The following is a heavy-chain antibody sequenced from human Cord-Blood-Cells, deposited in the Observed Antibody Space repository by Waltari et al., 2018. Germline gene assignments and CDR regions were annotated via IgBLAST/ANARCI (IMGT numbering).Heavy chain of an antibody. CDR2: INHSGST. Sequence: QVQLQQWGAGLLKPSETLSLTCAVYGGSFSGYYWSWIRQPPGKGLERIGEINHSGSTNYNPSLKSRVTISVDTSKNQFSLKLSSVTAADTAVYYCARGRDWLLWGRGTLVTVSS. J-gene: IGHJ2*01. V-gene: IGHV4-34*01. D-gene: IGHD5-12*01. CDR3: ARGRDWLL. CDR1: GGSFSGYY.